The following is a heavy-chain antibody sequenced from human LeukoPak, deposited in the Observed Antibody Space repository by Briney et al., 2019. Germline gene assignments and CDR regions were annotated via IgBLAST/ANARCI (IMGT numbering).Heavy chain of an antibody. Sequence: GGSLRLSCAASGFHFRDYYMTWIRRAPGKGLEWVSYIGSSGSSTNYAAPVKGRFTVSRDNAKNSLFLQMDNLRLDDTAVYYCARGSYYYEDSGYYSAEYFHLWGQGTLVSVSS. V-gene: IGHV3-11*06. CDR1: GFHFRDYY. CDR3: ARGSYYYEDSGYYSAEYFHL. J-gene: IGHJ1*01. D-gene: IGHD3-22*01. CDR2: IGSSGSST.